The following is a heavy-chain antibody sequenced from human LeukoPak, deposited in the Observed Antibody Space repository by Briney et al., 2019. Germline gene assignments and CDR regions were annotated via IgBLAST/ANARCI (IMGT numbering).Heavy chain of an antibody. CDR3: VGQTHKDY. Sequence: GGSLRLSCAASGFTVSNSYMSWVRQAPGNGLKWVSVLYSGGAAYYTDSVRGRFTISRYSSKNTLYRQMNSLRADDTAVYYCVGQTHKDYWGQGTLVTVSS. J-gene: IGHJ4*02. CDR2: LYSGGAA. V-gene: IGHV3-53*01. CDR1: GFTVSNSY.